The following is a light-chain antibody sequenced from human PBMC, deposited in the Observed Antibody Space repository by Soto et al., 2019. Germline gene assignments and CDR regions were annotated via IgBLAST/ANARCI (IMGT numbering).Light chain of an antibody. J-gene: IGLJ2*01. CDR2: EVI. Sequence: QSVLTQPPSASGSPGQSVTISCTGTSSDVGGHNYVSWYQQHPGKAPKLLIYEVIQRPSGVPDRFSGSKSGNTASLTVSGLQAEDEAYYYCTSYAGSDNVIFGGGTKLTVL. CDR3: TSYAGSDNVI. CDR1: SSDVGGHNY. V-gene: IGLV2-8*01.